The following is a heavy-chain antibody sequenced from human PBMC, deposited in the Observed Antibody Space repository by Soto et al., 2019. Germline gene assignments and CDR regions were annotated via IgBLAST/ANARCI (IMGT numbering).Heavy chain of an antibody. CDR2: ISGSGGST. V-gene: IGHV3-23*01. Sequence: EVQLLESGGGLVQPGGSLRLSCAASGFTFSSYAMSWVRQAPGKGLEWVSAISGSGGSTYYADSVKGRFTISRDNSKNALYIQMNSLRAEDTAVYYCAKKNRVRGVIIEYYFDYWGQGTLVTVSS. CDR1: GFTFSSYA. J-gene: IGHJ4*02. D-gene: IGHD3-10*01. CDR3: AKKNRVRGVIIEYYFDY.